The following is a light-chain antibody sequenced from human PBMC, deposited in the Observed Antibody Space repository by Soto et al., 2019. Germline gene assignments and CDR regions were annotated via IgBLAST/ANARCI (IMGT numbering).Light chain of an antibody. CDR3: QQYGSSPIT. Sequence: EIVLTQSPATLSLSPGERATLSCRASQSVSSYLAWYQQKPGQPPRLLIYDASNRATGIPARFSGSGSGTDFTLTISRLEPGDFAVYYCQQYGSSPITFGQGTRLEIK. CDR1: QSVSSY. V-gene: IGKV3-20*01. CDR2: DAS. J-gene: IGKJ5*01.